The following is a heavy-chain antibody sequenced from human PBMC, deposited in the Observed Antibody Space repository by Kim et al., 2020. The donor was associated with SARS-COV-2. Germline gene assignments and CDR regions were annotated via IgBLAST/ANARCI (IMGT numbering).Heavy chain of an antibody. CDR2: IIPIFGTA. CDR1: GGTFSSYA. CDR3: ARCEGGLVVATITGSLYYYGMDV. J-gene: IGHJ6*02. V-gene: IGHV1-69*13. D-gene: IGHD5-12*01. Sequence: SVKVSCKASGGTFSSYAISWVRQAPGQGLEWMGGIIPIFGTANYAQKFQGRVTITADESTSTAYMELSSLRSEDTAVYYCARCEGGLVVATITGSLYYYGMDVWGQGTTVTVSS.